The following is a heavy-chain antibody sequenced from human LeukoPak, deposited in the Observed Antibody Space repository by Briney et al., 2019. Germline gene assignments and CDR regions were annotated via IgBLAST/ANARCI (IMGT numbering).Heavy chain of an antibody. V-gene: IGHV4-34*01. CDR3: ARDKKTIFGVVINLGWFDP. J-gene: IGHJ5*02. CDR2: INHSGST. D-gene: IGHD3-3*01. Sequence: SETLSHTCAVYGGSFSGYYWSWIRQPPGKGLEWIGEINHSGSTNYNPSLKSRVTISVDTSKNQFSLKLSSVTAADTAVYYCARDKKTIFGVVINLGWFDPWGQGTLVTVSS. CDR1: GGSFSGYY.